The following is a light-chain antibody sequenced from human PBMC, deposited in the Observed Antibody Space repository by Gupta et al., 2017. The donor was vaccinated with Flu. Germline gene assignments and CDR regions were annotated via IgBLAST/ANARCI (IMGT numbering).Light chain of an antibody. CDR1: QSVSSSY. CDR2: GAS. J-gene: IGKJ1*01. Sequence: PGALSWSTGERATRSCRASQSVSSSYLEWYQQKPGQAPRLIIYGASSSAKGSTGGFSGGGEKKDFTRTSSRREDEDCAVYYGHQDCSSRTFGQGTKVEIK. V-gene: IGKV3-20*01. CDR3: HQDCSSRT.